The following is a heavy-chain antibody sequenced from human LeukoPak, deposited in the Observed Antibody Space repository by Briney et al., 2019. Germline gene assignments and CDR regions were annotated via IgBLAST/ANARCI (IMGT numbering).Heavy chain of an antibody. J-gene: IGHJ3*02. CDR2: IYYSGST. CDR3: ARAPLPYCSSTSCPENDAFDI. CDR1: GGSISSYY. V-gene: IGHV4-59*08. Sequence: SETLSLTCTVSGGSISSYYWSWIRQPPGKGLEWIGYIYYSGSTNYNPSLKSRVTISVDTSKNQFSLKLSSVTAADTAVYYCARAPLPYCSSTSCPENDAFDIWGQGTMVTVSS. D-gene: IGHD2-2*01.